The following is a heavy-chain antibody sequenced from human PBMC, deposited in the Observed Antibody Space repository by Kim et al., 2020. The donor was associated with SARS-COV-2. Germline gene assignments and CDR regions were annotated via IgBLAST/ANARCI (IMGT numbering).Heavy chain of an antibody. Sequence: SETLSLTCAVYGGSFSGYYWSWIRQPPGKGLEWVGEINHSGSTNYNPSLKSRVTISVDTSKTQFSLKLSSVTAADTAVYYCARGPYITMVRGNWVDPGGKGTL. CDR1: GGSFSGYY. D-gene: IGHD3-10*01. V-gene: IGHV4-34*01. CDR2: INHSGST. CDR3: ARGPYITMVRGNWVDP. J-gene: IGHJ5*02.